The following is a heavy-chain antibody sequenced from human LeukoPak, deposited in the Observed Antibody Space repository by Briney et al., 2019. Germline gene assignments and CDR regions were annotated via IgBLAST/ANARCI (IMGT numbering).Heavy chain of an antibody. V-gene: IGHV3-7*01. J-gene: IGHJ4*02. CDR3: ARSPRDSNNHYYHRPYYFDY. CDR1: EFTFSSYW. Sequence: PGGSLRLSCAASEFTFSSYWMSWVRQAPGKGLEWVANIKQDGSEKYYVDSVKGRFTISRDNAKNSLYLQMNSLRAEDTAVYYCARSPRDSNNHYYHRPYYFDYWGQGTLVTVSS. D-gene: IGHD3-22*01. CDR2: IKQDGSEK.